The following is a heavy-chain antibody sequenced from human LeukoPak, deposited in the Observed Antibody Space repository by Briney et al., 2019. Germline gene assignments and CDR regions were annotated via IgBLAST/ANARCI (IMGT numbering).Heavy chain of an antibody. J-gene: IGHJ6*03. D-gene: IGHD6-6*01. CDR2: INHSGST. V-gene: IGHV4-39*07. CDR1: GGSISSSSYY. Sequence: PSETLSLTCTVSGGSISSSSYYWGWIRQPPGKGLEWIGEINHSGSTNYNPSLKSRVTISVDTSKNQFSLKLSSVTAADTAVYYCARLGIAARQIPYYYYYYMDVWGKGTTVTVSS. CDR3: ARLGIAARQIPYYYYYYMDV.